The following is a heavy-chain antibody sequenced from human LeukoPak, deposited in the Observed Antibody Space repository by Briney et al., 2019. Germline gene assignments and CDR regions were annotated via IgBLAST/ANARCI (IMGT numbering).Heavy chain of an antibody. J-gene: IGHJ3*02. CDR1: GGSFSAYY. V-gene: IGHV4-34*01. Sequence: SETLSLTCAVYGGSFSAYYWSWIRQPPGMGLEWIGDISHSGRTTYNPSLESRVTMSVDTSRNQFSLNLRSVTAADTAVYYCARSDIDRRGAPDVFDIWGQGTMVTVSP. CDR2: ISHSGRT. CDR3: ARSDIDRRGAPDVFDI. D-gene: IGHD3-16*02.